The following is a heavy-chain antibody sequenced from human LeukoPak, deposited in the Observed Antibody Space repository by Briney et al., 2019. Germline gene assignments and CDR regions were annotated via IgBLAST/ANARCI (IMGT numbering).Heavy chain of an antibody. J-gene: IGHJ4*02. V-gene: IGHV3-20*04. CDR2: INWNGGST. CDR1: GFPFDDYG. CDR3: ARASYSGYDSDY. D-gene: IGHD5-12*01. Sequence: GGSLRLSCAASGFPFDDYGMSWVRKAPGKGLELVSGINWNGGSTGYADSVKGRFTISRDNAKNSLYLQTNSLRAEDTALYYCARASYSGYDSDYWGQGTLVTVSA.